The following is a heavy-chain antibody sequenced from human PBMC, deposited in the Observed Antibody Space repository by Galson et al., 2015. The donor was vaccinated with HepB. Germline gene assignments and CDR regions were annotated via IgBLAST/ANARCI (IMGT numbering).Heavy chain of an antibody. CDR2: ISPVFERA. D-gene: IGHD2-21*01. Sequence: SVKVSCKASGDTFSRLAINWVRQAPGQGPQWLGGISPVFERADYAQKFQGRVTITADKSTITAYMELTSLTSEDTAVYYCAKRANCGGEWFCFDVWGQGTLGT. J-gene: IGHJ3*01. CDR1: GDTFSRLA. V-gene: IGHV1-69*06. CDR3: AKRANCGGEWFCFDV.